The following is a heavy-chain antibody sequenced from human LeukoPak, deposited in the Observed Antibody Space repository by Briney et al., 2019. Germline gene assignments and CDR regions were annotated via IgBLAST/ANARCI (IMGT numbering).Heavy chain of an antibody. CDR1: GFTVSSNY. V-gene: IGHV3-53*01. CDR3: ARDRIYSNYDYYGMEV. Sequence: GGSLRLSCAASGFTVSSNYMSWVRQAPGKGLEWVSVIYSGGSTYYADSVKGRFTISRDNSKNTLYLQMNSLRAEDTAVYYCARDRIYSNYDYYGMEVWGQGTTVTVSS. CDR2: IYSGGST. J-gene: IGHJ6*02. D-gene: IGHD4-11*01.